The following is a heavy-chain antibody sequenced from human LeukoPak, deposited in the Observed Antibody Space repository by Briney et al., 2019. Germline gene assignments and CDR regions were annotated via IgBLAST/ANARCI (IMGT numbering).Heavy chain of an antibody. Sequence: ASVKVSCKASGYSFTSYDINWVRQATGQGLEWMGWMKSNSGNTGYAQKFQGRVTMTRDTSISTAYMELSSLGSEDTALYYCARETLAGWFLDWGQGTLVTVSS. D-gene: IGHD6-19*01. CDR1: GYSFTSYD. V-gene: IGHV1-8*01. J-gene: IGHJ4*02. CDR3: ARETLAGWFLD. CDR2: MKSNSGNT.